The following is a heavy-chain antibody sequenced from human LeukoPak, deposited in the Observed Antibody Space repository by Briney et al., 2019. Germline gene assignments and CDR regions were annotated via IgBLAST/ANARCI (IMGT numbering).Heavy chain of an antibody. CDR2: IKSKTGGGTT. CDR3: TTDWGYYDFWSGYYLDY. Sequence: GGSLRLSCAASGFTFSNAWMSWVRQAPGKGLEWVGRIKSKTGGGTTDYAAPVKGRFTISRDDSKNTLYLQMNSLKTEDTAVYYCTTDWGYYDFWSGYYLDYWGQGTLVTVSS. D-gene: IGHD3-3*01. J-gene: IGHJ4*02. V-gene: IGHV3-15*01. CDR1: GFTFSNAW.